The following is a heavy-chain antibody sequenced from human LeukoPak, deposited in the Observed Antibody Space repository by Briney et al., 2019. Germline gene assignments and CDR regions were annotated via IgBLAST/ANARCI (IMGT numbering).Heavy chain of an antibody. V-gene: IGHV5-10-1*01. J-gene: IGHJ3*02. Sequence: GESLRISCKGSGYSFTSYWISWVRQMPGKGLEWMGRIDPSDSYTNYSPSFQGRVTISADKSISTAYLQWSSLKASDTAMYYCARHQALNRPYSGYDSRSAFDIWGQGTMVTVSS. CDR2: IDPSDSYT. CDR1: GYSFTSYW. D-gene: IGHD5-12*01. CDR3: ARHQALNRPYSGYDSRSAFDI.